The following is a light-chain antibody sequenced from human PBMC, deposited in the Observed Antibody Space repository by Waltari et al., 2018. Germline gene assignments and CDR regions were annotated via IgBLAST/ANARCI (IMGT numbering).Light chain of an antibody. V-gene: IGKV4-1*01. CDR2: WAS. Sequence: DIVMTQSPDSLAVSLGERATIYCKSSQSVSYSSNNKDYLAWYQQRPGQPPKLLIYWASTRESGVPDRFSGSGSGTDFTLTISSLQAEDVAVYYCQQYYSLPYSFGQGTKLEIK. CDR3: QQYYSLPYS. J-gene: IGKJ2*03. CDR1: QSVSYSSNNKDY.